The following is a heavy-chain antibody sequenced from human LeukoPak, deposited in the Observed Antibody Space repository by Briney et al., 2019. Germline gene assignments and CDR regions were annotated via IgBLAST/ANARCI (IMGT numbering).Heavy chain of an antibody. J-gene: IGHJ5*02. Sequence: ASVTVSCKASGYTFTSYDINWVRQATGQGLEWMGWMNPNSGNTGYAQKFQGRVTMTRNTSISTAYMELSSLRSEDTAVYYCARAGYGENWFDPWGQGTLVTVSS. CDR1: GYTFTSYD. V-gene: IGHV1-8*01. CDR3: ARAGYGENWFDP. CDR2: MNPNSGNT. D-gene: IGHD4-17*01.